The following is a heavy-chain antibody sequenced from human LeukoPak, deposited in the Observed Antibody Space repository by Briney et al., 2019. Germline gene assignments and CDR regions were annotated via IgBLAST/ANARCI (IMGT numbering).Heavy chain of an antibody. CDR3: ARDREDYYYYYGMDV. Sequence: GGSLRLSCAASGFAFSSYAMSWVRQAPGKGLEWVSAISGSGGSTYYADSVKGRFTISRDNSKNTLYLQMNSLRAEDTAVYCCARDREDYYYYYGMDVWGQGTTVTVSS. V-gene: IGHV3-23*01. CDR2: ISGSGGST. CDR1: GFAFSSYA. J-gene: IGHJ6*02.